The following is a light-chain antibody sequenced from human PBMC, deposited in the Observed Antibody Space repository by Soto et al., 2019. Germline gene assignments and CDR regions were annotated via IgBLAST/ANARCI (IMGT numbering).Light chain of an antibody. Sequence: DMELTQSPGPLSSSVGDRDNISCRASQSISSCLNWYQQKPGEAPKLLVYAASRLQSGVPSRFSGTGSGTDFTLTISSLQPEDFAACYCQQCVSTPFTFGPGNKVDIK. CDR1: QSISSC. CDR2: AAS. V-gene: IGKV1-39*01. J-gene: IGKJ3*01. CDR3: QQCVSTPFT.